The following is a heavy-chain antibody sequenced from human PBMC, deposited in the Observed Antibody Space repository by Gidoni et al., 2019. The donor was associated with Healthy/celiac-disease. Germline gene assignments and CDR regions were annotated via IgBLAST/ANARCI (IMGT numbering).Heavy chain of an antibody. CDR3: AREGDSGDNPFFDY. CDR2: TYSSGST. CDR1: VGSIGSYY. Sequence: QVQLQEPGPGPVSPSETLSLTCPGSVGSIGSYYWSWIRQPPGKGLAWIGYTYSSGSTNDNPSLKSRVTISVDTSKNQFSLQPSSVTAADAAVYYCAREGDSGDNPFFDYWGQGTLVTVSS. J-gene: IGHJ4*02. D-gene: IGHD2-21*01. V-gene: IGHV4-59*01.